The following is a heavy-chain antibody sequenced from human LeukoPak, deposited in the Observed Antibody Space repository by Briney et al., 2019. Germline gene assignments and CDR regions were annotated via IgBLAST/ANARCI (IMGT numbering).Heavy chain of an antibody. CDR3: AKSLAPGVSHRLYCGGDCPTDAFDI. D-gene: IGHD2-21*01. Sequence: ASVKVSCKASGYTFINYYMHWVRQAPGQGLDWMGTINPSGGNTGYAPKFQGRVTMTRDTSTSTVYMELSSLRSEDTAVYYCAKSLAPGVSHRLYCGGDCPTDAFDIWGQGTMVTVSS. CDR2: INPSGGNT. J-gene: IGHJ3*02. V-gene: IGHV1-46*01. CDR1: GYTFINYY.